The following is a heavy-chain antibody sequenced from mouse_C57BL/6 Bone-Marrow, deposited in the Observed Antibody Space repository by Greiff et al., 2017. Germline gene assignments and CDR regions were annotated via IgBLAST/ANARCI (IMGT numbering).Heavy chain of an antibody. CDR3: ARLGLVTTVVLDY. V-gene: IGHV1-59*01. J-gene: IGHJ2*01. Sequence: QVQLQQPGAELVRPGTSVKLSCKASGYTFTSYWMHWVKQRPGQGLEWIGVIDPSDSYTNYNQKFKGKATLTVDTSSSTAYMQLSSLTSEDSAVYYCARLGLVTTVVLDYWGQGTTLTVSS. CDR2: IDPSDSYT. CDR1: GYTFTSYW. D-gene: IGHD1-1*01.